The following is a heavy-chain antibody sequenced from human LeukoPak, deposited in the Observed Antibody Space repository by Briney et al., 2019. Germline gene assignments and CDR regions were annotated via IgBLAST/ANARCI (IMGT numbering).Heavy chain of an antibody. Sequence: GGSLRLSCAASGFTFSSYAMSWVRQAAGKGLEWVSVISGSGGSTYHADSVKGRFTISRDNSKNTLYLQMNSLRAEDTAVYYCAKALTTTERIFDYWGQGTLITVSS. CDR1: GFTFSSYA. D-gene: IGHD4-17*01. J-gene: IGHJ4*02. CDR3: AKALTTTERIFDY. V-gene: IGHV3-23*01. CDR2: ISGSGGST.